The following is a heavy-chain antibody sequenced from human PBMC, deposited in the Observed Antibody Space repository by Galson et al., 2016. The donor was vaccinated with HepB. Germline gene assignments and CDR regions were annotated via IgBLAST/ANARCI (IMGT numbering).Heavy chain of an antibody. Sequence: SLRLSCAASGFTFSSYGMHWVRQAPGKGLEWVAAISYDGSNKYYADSVKGRFTISRDNSKNTLYLQMNSLRAEDTAVYYCATPYYDFWSGYNPFDYWGQGTLVTVSS. J-gene: IGHJ4*02. CDR3: ATPYYDFWSGYNPFDY. CDR1: GFTFSSYG. D-gene: IGHD3-3*01. CDR2: ISYDGSNK. V-gene: IGHV3-30*03.